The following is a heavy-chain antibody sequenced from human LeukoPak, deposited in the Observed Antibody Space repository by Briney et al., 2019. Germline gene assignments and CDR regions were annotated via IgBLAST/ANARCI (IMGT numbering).Heavy chain of an antibody. CDR2: INTDGSST. J-gene: IGHJ4*02. D-gene: IGHD6-13*01. V-gene: IGHV3-74*01. CDR1: GFTFSSYW. CDR3: ARERYSSSWYGFGGDFDY. Sequence: GGSLRLSCAASGFTFSSYWMHWVRHAPGKGLVWVSRINTDGSSTSDADSVKGRFTISRDNAKNSLYLQMNSLRAEDTAVYYCARERYSSSWYGFGGDFDYWGQGTLVTVSS.